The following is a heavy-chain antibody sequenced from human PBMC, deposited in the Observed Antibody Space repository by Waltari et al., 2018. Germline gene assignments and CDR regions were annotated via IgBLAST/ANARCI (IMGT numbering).Heavy chain of an antibody. CDR2: IYGNDEK. Sequence: QITLNESGPMLVKPTQTLTLTCTFSGFSPSTYPVAVSWIRQPPGKALEWLALIYGNDEKRYSPSLKSRLTITKDTPRNQVVLTMTDLDPVDTATYYCVHRRDSSFAYWGQGILVTVSS. J-gene: IGHJ4*02. CDR3: VHRRDSSFAY. D-gene: IGHD2-15*01. CDR1: GFSPSTYPVA. V-gene: IGHV2-5*01.